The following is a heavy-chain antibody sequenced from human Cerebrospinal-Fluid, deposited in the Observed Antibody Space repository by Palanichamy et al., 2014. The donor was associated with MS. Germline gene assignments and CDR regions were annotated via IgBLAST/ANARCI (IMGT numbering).Heavy chain of an antibody. D-gene: IGHD2/OR15-2a*01. CDR1: GYSFSGYG. Sequence: QVQLVQSGGEVKKPGASVKVFCKTSGYSFSGYGISWVRQAPGQGLEWMGWISTYNGKKNSAQTLRGRLTMTTDTSTSTAYMELRSLRSDDTAVYHCARTYFYGSENRQEYDWFDPWGQGTLVTVSS. V-gene: IGHV1-18*01. CDR3: ARTYFYGSENRQEYDWFDP. CDR2: ISTYNGKK. J-gene: IGHJ5*02.